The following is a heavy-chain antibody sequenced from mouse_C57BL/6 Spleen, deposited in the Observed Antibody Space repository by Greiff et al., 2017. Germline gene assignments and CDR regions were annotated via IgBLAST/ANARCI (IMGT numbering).Heavy chain of an antibody. CDR2: IYPGGGYT. D-gene: IGHD2-14*01. Sequence: VMLVESGAELVRPGTSVKMSCKASGYTFTNYWIGWAKQRPGHGLEWIGDIYPGGGYTNYNEKFKGKATLTADKSSSTAYMQFSSLTSEDSAIYYCARFGTDYYAMDYWGQGTSVTVSS. CDR3: ARFGTDYYAMDY. J-gene: IGHJ4*01. CDR1: GYTFTNYW. V-gene: IGHV1-63*01.